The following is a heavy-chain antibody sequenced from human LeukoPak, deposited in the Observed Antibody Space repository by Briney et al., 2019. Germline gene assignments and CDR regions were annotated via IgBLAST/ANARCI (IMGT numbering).Heavy chain of an antibody. CDR2: IYYSGST. Sequence: SETLSLTCTVSGGSISSGGYYWSWIRQHPGKGLEWIGYIYYSGSTYYNPSLKSRVTISVDTSKNQFSLKLSSLTVADTAVYYCARDINYCSSTSCYLGIDYWGQGTLVTVSS. J-gene: IGHJ4*02. V-gene: IGHV4-31*03. D-gene: IGHD2-2*01. CDR1: GGSISSGGYY. CDR3: ARDINYCSSTSCYLGIDY.